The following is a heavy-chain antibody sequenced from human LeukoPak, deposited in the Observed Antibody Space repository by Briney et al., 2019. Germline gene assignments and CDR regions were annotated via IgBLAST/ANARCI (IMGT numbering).Heavy chain of an antibody. Sequence: GGSLRLSCAASGFTFGSYTMTWVHQAPGKGLEWVSTISGGGASTFYADSVKGRFTISRDNSKNTLYLQLNSLRAEDTAVYYCAKDAYQSGTTGLRAFDIWGQGTKVTVSS. CDR1: GFTFGSYT. J-gene: IGHJ3*02. D-gene: IGHD1-1*01. CDR2: ISGGGAST. CDR3: AKDAYQSGTTGLRAFDI. V-gene: IGHV3-23*01.